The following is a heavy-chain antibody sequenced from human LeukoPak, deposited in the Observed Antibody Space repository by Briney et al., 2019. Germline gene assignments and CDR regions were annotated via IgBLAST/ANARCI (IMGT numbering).Heavy chain of an antibody. V-gene: IGHV4-30-4*01. D-gene: IGHD3-9*01. CDR2: IYYSGST. Sequence: SETLSLTCTVSGGSISSGDYYWSWIRQPPGKGLEWIGYIYYSGSTYCNPSLKSRVTISVDTSKNQFSLKLSSVTAADTAVYYCARGRQNLDWFLSRGGMDVWGQGTTVTVSS. J-gene: IGHJ6*02. CDR3: ARGRQNLDWFLSRGGMDV. CDR1: GGSISSGDYY.